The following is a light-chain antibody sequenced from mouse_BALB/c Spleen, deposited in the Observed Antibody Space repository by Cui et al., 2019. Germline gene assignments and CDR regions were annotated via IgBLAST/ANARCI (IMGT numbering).Light chain of an antibody. V-gene: IGKV4-59*01. CDR1: SSVSY. CDR3: QQWSSTPCT. Sequence: QIVLTQSPAILSASPEETVTITYSARSSVSYVHWYQQKSGTSPKRLIYDTSKLASGVPARFSGSGSGTSYSLTISSVEAEDAATYYCQQWSSTPCTFGSGTKLEIK. J-gene: IGKJ4*01. CDR2: DTS.